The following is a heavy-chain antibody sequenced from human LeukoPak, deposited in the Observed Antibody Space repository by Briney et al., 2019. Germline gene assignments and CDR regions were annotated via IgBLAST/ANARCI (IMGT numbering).Heavy chain of an antibody. CDR1: GFTFSSYS. V-gene: IGHV3-21*04. CDR3: ARHNYPSYYYYIDV. D-gene: IGHD1-1*01. CDR2: ISSSSSYI. Sequence: GGSLRLSCAASGFTFSSYSMSWVRQAPGKGLEWVSSISSSSSYIYYADSVKGRFTISRYNAKNSLYLQMNSLRAEDTALYYCARHNYPSYYYYIDVWGKGTTVTVSS. J-gene: IGHJ6*03.